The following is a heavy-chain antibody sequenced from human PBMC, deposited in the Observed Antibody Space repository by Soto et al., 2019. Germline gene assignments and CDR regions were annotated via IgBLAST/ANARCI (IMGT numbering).Heavy chain of an antibody. CDR3: AKTPPRTTATAYYFDL. V-gene: IGHV1-69*13. J-gene: IGHJ2*01. D-gene: IGHD4-17*01. CDR1: GDTFSSSYA. Sequence: SVKVSCKASGDTFSSSYAISWVRQAPGQGLEWIGGIIPLFTTSNYAQKFQGRVTITADESTNTAFMELSSLTSEDTAVYYCAKTPPRTTATAYYFDLWGRGTLVTVSS. CDR2: IIPLFTTS.